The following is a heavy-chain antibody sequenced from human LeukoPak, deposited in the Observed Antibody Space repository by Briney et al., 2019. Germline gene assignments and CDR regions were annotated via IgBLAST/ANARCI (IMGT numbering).Heavy chain of an antibody. V-gene: IGHV3-66*02. CDR1: DFTVSSNY. CDR2: IYSGGST. D-gene: IGHD3-16*01. CDR3: ASHKAYRAFDV. Sequence: GGSLRLPCAASDFTVSSNYMSWVRQAPGKGLEWVSTIYSGGSTYYADSVKGRFTISRDNSKNTLYLQMNSLRAGDTAVYYCASHKAYRAFDVWGQGTMVIVSS. J-gene: IGHJ3*01.